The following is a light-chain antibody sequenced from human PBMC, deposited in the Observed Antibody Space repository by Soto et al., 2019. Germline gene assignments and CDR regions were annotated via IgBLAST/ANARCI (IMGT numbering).Light chain of an antibody. CDR3: SSYTTIFSYI. CDR2: DVS. Sequence: QSALTQPASVSGSPGQSVTISCTGTSSDVGGYHYVSWYQQHPDKAPKLMIYDVSNRPSGVSNRFSGSKSGNTASLTISGLQAEDEADYYCSSYTTIFSYIFGTGTKVTVL. V-gene: IGLV2-14*03. CDR1: SSDVGGYHY. J-gene: IGLJ1*01.